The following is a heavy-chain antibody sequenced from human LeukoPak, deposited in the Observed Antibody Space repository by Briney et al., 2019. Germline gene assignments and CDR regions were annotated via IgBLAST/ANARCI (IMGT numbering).Heavy chain of an antibody. V-gene: IGHV3-53*01. J-gene: IGHJ4*02. Sequence: GGSLRLSCAASGFTVSSNYMSWVRQAPGKGLEWVSVIYSGGSTYYADSVKGRFTISRDNSKNTLYLQMNSLRAEDTAVYYYARTPQYWAGDTSYFDYWGQGTLVTVSS. CDR3: ARTPQYWAGDTSYFDY. CDR1: GFTVSSNY. CDR2: IYSGGST. D-gene: IGHD5-18*01.